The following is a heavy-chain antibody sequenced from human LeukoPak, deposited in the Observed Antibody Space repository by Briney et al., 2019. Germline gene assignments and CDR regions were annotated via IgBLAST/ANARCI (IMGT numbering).Heavy chain of an antibody. Sequence: GGSLRLSCAASGFTFSIYWMTWVRQAPGKGLEWVANIKQDGSEKYYVDSVKGRFTVSRDNAKNSLYLQMNSLKVEDTAVYYCARGGDWAYYFDYWGQGMLVTVSS. J-gene: IGHJ4*02. CDR3: ARGGDWAYYFDY. CDR2: IKQDGSEK. D-gene: IGHD2-21*01. V-gene: IGHV3-7*01. CDR1: GFTFSIYW.